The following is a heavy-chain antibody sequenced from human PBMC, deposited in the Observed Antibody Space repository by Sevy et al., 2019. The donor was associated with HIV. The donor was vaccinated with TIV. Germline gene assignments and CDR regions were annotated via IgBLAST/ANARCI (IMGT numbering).Heavy chain of an antibody. J-gene: IGHJ1*01. V-gene: IGHV3-30*18. D-gene: IGHD3-10*01. CDR2: ISYDGNNK. Sequence: GGSLRLSCAASGFTFSSYAIHWVRQAPGKGLEWVAVISYDGNNKYYADSVQGRFTVSRDNSENTLYVQMNSLRAEDTAVYYCAKDHNLWSEGGFLHHWGQGTLVTVSS. CDR3: AKDHNLWSEGGFLHH. CDR1: GFTFSSYA.